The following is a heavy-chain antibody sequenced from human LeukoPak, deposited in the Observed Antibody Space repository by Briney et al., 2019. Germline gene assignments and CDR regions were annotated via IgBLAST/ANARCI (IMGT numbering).Heavy chain of an antibody. CDR2: ISTASSAI. J-gene: IGHJ4*02. Sequence: GGSLRLSCAASGFTFGSYTMNWVRQAPGKGLEWVSYISTASSAIDYADSVKGRFTVSRDNAKNSLYLQMNSLRAEDTAVYYCAREARGYSYGARYDIDYWGQGTLVTVSS. D-gene: IGHD5-18*01. CDR1: GFTFGSYT. CDR3: AREARGYSYGARYDIDY. V-gene: IGHV3-48*01.